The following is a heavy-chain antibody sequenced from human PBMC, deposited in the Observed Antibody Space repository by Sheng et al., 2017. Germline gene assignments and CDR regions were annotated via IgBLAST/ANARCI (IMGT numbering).Heavy chain of an antibody. D-gene: IGHD2-2*01. CDR1: GGSFSGYY. CDR2: INHSGST. CDR3: ARGYCSSTSCYRYYFDY. V-gene: IGHV4-34*01. J-gene: IGHJ4*02. Sequence: QVQLQQWGAGLLKPSETLSLTCAVYGGSFSGYYWSWIRQPPGKGLEWIGEINHSGSTNYNPSLKSRVTISVDTSKNQFSLKLSSVTAADTAVYYCARGYCSSTSCYRYYFDYWGQGTLVTVSS.